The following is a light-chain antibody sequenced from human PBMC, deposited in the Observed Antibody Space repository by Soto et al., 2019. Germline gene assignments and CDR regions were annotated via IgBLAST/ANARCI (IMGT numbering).Light chain of an antibody. CDR1: SSDVGSYNL. Sequence: QPALTHPASESVSPGRSNTISCTGTSSDVGSYNLVSWYQQHPGKAPKLMIYEVSKRPSGVSNRFSGSKSGNTASLTISGLQAEDEADYYCCSYAGSSTVVFGGGTKLTVL. J-gene: IGLJ2*01. V-gene: IGLV2-23*02. CDR2: EVS. CDR3: CSYAGSSTVV.